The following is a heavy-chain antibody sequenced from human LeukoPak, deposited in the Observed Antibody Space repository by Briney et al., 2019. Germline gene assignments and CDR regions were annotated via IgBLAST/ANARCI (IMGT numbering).Heavy chain of an antibody. V-gene: IGHV3-30*04. CDR3: VRGVGLYDSCGSFDY. Sequence: GGSLRLSSAASGFTYCIRAMHWFRQAPGKGLEWVATISYDGRNKFYAESVKGRFTISRDNSKDTLYLQMNSLRAEDTAVHNCVRGVGLYDSCGSFDYGGQGTLVTVSS. J-gene: IGHJ4*02. D-gene: IGHD3-22*01. CDR2: ISYDGRNK. CDR1: GFTYCIRA.